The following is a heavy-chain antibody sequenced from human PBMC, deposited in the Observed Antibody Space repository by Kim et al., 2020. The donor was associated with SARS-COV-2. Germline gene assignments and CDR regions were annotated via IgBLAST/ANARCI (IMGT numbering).Heavy chain of an antibody. D-gene: IGHD3-10*01. V-gene: IGHV1-18*01. Sequence: AQKLQGRVTMTTDTSTSTAYMELRSLRSDDTAVYYCARYGMGFGEFFFDYWGQGTLVTVSS. CDR3: ARYGMGFGEFFFDY. J-gene: IGHJ4*02.